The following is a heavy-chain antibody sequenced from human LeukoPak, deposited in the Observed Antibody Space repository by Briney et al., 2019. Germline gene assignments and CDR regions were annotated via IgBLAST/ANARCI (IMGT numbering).Heavy chain of an antibody. D-gene: IGHD1-7*01. CDR3: ARHQGNSYYYYGMDV. CDR1: GYSFTSYW. J-gene: IGHJ6*02. Sequence: KVGESLKISCKGSGYSFTSYWIGWVRQMPGKGLEWMGIIYPVDSDTRYSPSFQGQVTLSADKSISTAYLQWSSLKASDTAMYYCARHQGNSYYYYGMDVWGQGTKVTVSS. CDR2: IYPVDSDT. V-gene: IGHV5-51*01.